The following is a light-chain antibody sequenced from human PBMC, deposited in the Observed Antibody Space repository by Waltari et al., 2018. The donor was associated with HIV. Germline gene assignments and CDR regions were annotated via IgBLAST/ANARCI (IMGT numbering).Light chain of an antibody. Sequence: SYEVTQPPSVSVSPGQTASITCSGHKLGNKYTAWYQQKPGQSPVLVIYEDNKRRSGTPERFSGSKSGDTATLTISGTQAMDEADYYCQAWDSSTVVFGGGTRLTVL. CDR2: EDN. V-gene: IGLV3-1*01. CDR1: KLGNKY. CDR3: QAWDSSTVV. J-gene: IGLJ2*01.